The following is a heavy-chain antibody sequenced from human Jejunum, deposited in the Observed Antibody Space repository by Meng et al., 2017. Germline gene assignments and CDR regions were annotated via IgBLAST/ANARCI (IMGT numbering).Heavy chain of an antibody. V-gene: IGHV4-4*02. Sequence: SETLSLTCAVSSGSISGSNWWSWVRQPPGKGLEWIGEISQSGTTYYNPSLKSRVTITGDWSKNQFSLNLNSVTAADTALYYCVRQVMTSYSWGYWGQGTLVTVSS. J-gene: IGHJ4*02. CDR1: SGSISGSNW. CDR2: ISQSGTT. CDR3: VRQVMTSYSWGY. D-gene: IGHD3-9*01.